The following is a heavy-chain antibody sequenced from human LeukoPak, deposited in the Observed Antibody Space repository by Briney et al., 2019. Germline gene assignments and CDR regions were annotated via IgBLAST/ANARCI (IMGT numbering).Heavy chain of an antibody. V-gene: IGHV3-30*04. CDR2: ISYDGSNK. D-gene: IGHD3-22*01. J-gene: IGHJ5*02. CDR3: AREVDDSSGYYNWFDP. Sequence: GRSLRLSCAASGFTFSSYAMHWVRQAPGKGLEWVAVISYDGSNKYYADSVKGRFTISRDNSKNTLYLQMNSLRAEDTAVYYCAREVDDSSGYYNWFDPWGQGTLVTVSS. CDR1: GFTFSSYA.